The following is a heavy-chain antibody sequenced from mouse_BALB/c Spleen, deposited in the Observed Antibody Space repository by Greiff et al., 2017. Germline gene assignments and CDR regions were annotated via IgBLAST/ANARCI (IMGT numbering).Heavy chain of an antibody. V-gene: IGHV3-6*02. J-gene: IGHJ4*01. CDR3: ARVNYYYAMDY. CDR2: ISYDGSN. Sequence: EVQLVESGPGLVKPSQSLSLTCSVTGYSITSGYYWNWIRQFPGNKLEWMGYISYDGSNNYNPSLKNRISITRDTSKNQFFLKLNSVTTEDTATYYCARVNYYYAMDYWGQGTSVTVSS. CDR1: GYSITSGYY.